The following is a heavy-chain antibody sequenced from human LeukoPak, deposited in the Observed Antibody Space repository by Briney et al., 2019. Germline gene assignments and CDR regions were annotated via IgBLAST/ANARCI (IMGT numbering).Heavy chain of an antibody. V-gene: IGHV3-23*01. CDR3: AKGDTGMVRRYYFDY. Sequence: PGGSLRLSCAASGFTFSNYAMRWVRQAPGKGLEWVSVISGSGGSTYYADSVKGQFTIFRDNSKNTVYLQMNSLRADDTAVYYCAKGDTGMVRRYYFDYWGQGTLVTVSS. CDR2: ISGSGGST. J-gene: IGHJ4*02. CDR1: GFTFSNYA. D-gene: IGHD5-18*01.